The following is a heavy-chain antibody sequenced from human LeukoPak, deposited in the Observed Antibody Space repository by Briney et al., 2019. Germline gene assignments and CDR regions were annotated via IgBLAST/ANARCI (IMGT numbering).Heavy chain of an antibody. J-gene: IGHJ5*02. CDR3: ARDRGIVVAENWFDL. CDR2: IYTSGST. Sequence: SDTLSLTCTVSGRSLSSYYWSWIRQPAGEGLEWIGRIYTSGSTNYNPSLKSRVTISADTSKNQFSLKLSSVTAADTAVYYCARDRGIVVAENWFDLWGQGTLVTVSS. D-gene: IGHD6-19*01. CDR1: GRSLSSYY. V-gene: IGHV4-4*07.